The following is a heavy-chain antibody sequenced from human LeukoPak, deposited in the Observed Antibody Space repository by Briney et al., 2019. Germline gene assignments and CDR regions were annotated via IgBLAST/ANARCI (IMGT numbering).Heavy chain of an antibody. V-gene: IGHV1-58*01. CDR3: AAVPRFLEWFSYYYYMDV. CDR1: GFTFTSSA. Sequence: ASVKVSCKASGFTFTSSAVQWVRQARGQRLEWTGWIVVGSSNTNYAQKFQERVTITRDMSTSTAYMELSSLRSEDTAVYYCAAVPRFLEWFSYYYYMDVWGKGTTVTVSS. CDR2: IVVGSSNT. J-gene: IGHJ6*03. D-gene: IGHD3-3*01.